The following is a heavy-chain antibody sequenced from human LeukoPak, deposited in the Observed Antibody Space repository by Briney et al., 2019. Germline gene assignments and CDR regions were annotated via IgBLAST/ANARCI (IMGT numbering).Heavy chain of an antibody. CDR2: IWYDGGNK. Sequence: GRSLRLSCAASGFTFSSYGMHWVRQAPGKGLEWVAVIWYDGGNKYYADSVKGRFTISRDNSKNTLYLQMNSLRAEDTAVYYCARDWERGYSYGFFDYWGQGTLVTVSS. J-gene: IGHJ4*02. D-gene: IGHD5-18*01. V-gene: IGHV3-33*01. CDR1: GFTFSSYG. CDR3: ARDWERGYSYGFFDY.